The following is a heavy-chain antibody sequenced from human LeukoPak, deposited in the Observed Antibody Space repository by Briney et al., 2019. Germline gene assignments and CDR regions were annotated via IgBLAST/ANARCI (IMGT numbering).Heavy chain of an antibody. CDR3: ARGATYAYYQDY. CDR2: IKYDASST. D-gene: IGHD1-26*01. V-gene: IGHV3-74*01. Sequence: GGSLRLSCAASGFTFSSHWMHWVRQAPGKGLVWDSRIKYDASSTSYADSVKGRFTISRDNAKNTLYLQMNSLRAEDTAVYYCARGATYAYYQDYWGQGTLVTVSS. J-gene: IGHJ4*02. CDR1: GFTFSSHW.